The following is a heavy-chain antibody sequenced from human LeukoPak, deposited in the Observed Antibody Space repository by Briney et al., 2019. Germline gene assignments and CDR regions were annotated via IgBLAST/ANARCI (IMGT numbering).Heavy chain of an antibody. D-gene: IGHD5-12*01. CDR2: IYPGDSDT. CDR3: ARRGGGYDFNFDQ. J-gene: IGHJ4*02. V-gene: IGHV5-51*01. CDR1: GYSFTSYW. Sequence: GESLKISCQGSGYSFTSYWIGWVRQIPGKGLEWMGIIYPGDSDTRYSPSFQGHVPMSADKSSAYLQWNSVKASDTAMYYCARRGGGYDFNFDQWGQGTLVTVSS.